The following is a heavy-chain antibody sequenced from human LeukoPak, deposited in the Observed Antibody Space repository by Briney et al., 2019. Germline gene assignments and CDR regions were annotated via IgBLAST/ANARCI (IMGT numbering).Heavy chain of an antibody. CDR2: IWYDGSNK. J-gene: IGHJ3*02. D-gene: IGHD3-22*01. V-gene: IGHV3-33*01. Sequence: GGSLRLSCAASGFTFSSYGMHWVRQAPGKGLEWVAVIWYDGSNKYYADSVKGRFTISRDNSKNTLYLQMNSLRAEDTAVYYCARTAYYYDSSGYDDAFDIWGQGTMVTVSS. CDR1: GFTFSSYG. CDR3: ARTAYYYDSSGYDDAFDI.